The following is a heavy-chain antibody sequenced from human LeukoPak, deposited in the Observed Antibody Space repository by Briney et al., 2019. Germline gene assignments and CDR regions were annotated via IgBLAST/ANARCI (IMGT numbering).Heavy chain of an antibody. J-gene: IGHJ3*02. CDR2: VSSSGRYI. Sequence: KAGGSLRLSCAASGFTFSSYSMNWVRQAPGKGLEWVSSVSSSGRYIFYADSVKGRFTISRDNAKNSLSLQMNSLRAEDTAVYYCARDLLGKATISVPAFDIWGQGTMVTVSS. V-gene: IGHV3-21*06. D-gene: IGHD5-12*01. CDR3: ARDLLGKATISVPAFDI. CDR1: GFTFSSYS.